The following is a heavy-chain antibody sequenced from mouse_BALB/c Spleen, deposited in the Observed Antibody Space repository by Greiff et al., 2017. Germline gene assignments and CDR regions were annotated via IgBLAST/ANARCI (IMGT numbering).Heavy chain of an antibody. Sequence: GVEWVAYISSGSSTIYYADTVKGRFTISRDNPKNTLFLQMTSLRSEDTAMYYCARSQLGLDYWGQGTTLTVSS. CDR3: ARSQLGLDY. CDR2: ISSGSSTI. V-gene: IGHV5-17*02. J-gene: IGHJ2*01. D-gene: IGHD4-1*02.